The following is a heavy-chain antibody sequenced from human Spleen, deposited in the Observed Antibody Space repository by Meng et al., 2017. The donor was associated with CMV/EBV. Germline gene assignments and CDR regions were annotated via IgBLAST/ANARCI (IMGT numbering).Heavy chain of an antibody. J-gene: IGHJ3*02. V-gene: IGHV5-51*01. D-gene: IGHD2-2*02. Sequence: GGSLRLSCRASGYIFNTYYIAWVRQLPGKGLEYMGIIYLGGSDARYSPSFQGQVTMSADKSITTAHLQWSSLKPSDTAMYYCARQGFCSSDSCYIGAFDIWGQGTMVTVSS. CDR3: ARQGFCSSDSCYIGAFDI. CDR2: IYLGGSDA. CDR1: GYIFNTYY.